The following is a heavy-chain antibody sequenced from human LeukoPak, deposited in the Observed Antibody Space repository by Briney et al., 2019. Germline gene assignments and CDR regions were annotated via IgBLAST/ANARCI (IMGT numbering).Heavy chain of an antibody. CDR2: ISSSSSYK. V-gene: IGHV3-21*01. Sequence: GGSLRLSCAASGFTFSAYSMNWVRQAPGKGLEWVSSISSSSSYKYYADSVTGRFTISRDNAKNSLYLQMNSLRAEDTAVYYCASNYYGSGNLGYWGQGTLVTVSS. CDR3: ASNYYGSGNLGY. J-gene: IGHJ4*02. D-gene: IGHD3-10*01. CDR1: GFTFSAYS.